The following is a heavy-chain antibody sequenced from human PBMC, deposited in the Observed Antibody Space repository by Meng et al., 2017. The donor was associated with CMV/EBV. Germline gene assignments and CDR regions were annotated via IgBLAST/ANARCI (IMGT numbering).Heavy chain of an antibody. Sequence: FTSYDINWVRQATGQGLEWMGWMNPNSGNTGYAQKFQGRVTMTRNTSISTAYMELSSLRSEDTAVYYCARARGYSGSYYYYYGMDVWGQGTLVTVSS. J-gene: IGHJ6*02. D-gene: IGHD1-26*01. CDR2: MNPNSGNT. CDR3: ARARGYSGSYYYYYGMDV. V-gene: IGHV1-8*01. CDR1: FTSYD.